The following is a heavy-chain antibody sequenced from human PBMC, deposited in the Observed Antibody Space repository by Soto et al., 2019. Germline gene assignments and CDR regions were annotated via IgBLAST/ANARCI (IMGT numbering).Heavy chain of an antibody. V-gene: IGHV3-30*18. D-gene: IGHD2-2*01. Sequence: QVQLVESGGGVVQPGRSLRLSCAASGFTFSNYGMHWVRQAPGKGLEWVAIISYDGDNEYYADSVRGRFTISRDNSKNTLYLQTSSMGHEDTAVYYCAEDGGPVYTNSPGCSAKHFDYWGQGTLVTVTS. CDR3: AEDGGPVYTNSPGCSAKHFDY. J-gene: IGHJ4*02. CDR2: ISYDGDNE. CDR1: GFTFSNYG.